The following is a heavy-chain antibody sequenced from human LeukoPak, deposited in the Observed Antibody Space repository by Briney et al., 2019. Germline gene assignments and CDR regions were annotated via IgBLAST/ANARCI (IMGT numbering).Heavy chain of an antibody. CDR3: AKYYDSSGYYPFDY. CDR1: GFTFSGYG. Sequence: GESLRLSCAGSGFTFSGYGMNWVRQAPGKGLEWVSAISASADATYYADSVKGRFTISRDNSKNTLYLQMNSLRAEDTAVYYCAKYYDSSGYYPFDYWGQGTLVTVSS. D-gene: IGHD3-22*01. V-gene: IGHV3-23*01. J-gene: IGHJ4*02. CDR2: ISASADAT.